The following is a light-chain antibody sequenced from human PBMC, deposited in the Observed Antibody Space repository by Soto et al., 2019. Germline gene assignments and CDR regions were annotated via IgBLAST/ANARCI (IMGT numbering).Light chain of an antibody. CDR3: QQYNNWPSIT. V-gene: IGKV3-15*01. Sequence: EIVMTQSPATLSVSPGERSTLSCMASQSVSSNLAWYQQKPGQAPSLLIYGASTRATGIPARFSGSGSGTEFTLTISSLQSEDFAVYYCQQYNNWPSITVGQGTRLEIK. CDR2: GAS. CDR1: QSVSSN. J-gene: IGKJ5*01.